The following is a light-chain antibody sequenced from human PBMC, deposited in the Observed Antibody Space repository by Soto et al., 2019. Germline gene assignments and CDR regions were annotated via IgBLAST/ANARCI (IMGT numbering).Light chain of an antibody. CDR3: QQSYRTPFT. Sequence: DIQMTQSPSSLSASVGDRVTITCRASQSITNYLSWYQQKPGEAPRHLIYAASSLQSGVPSRFSGSGSGTHFTLTISSLQPKDFATYYCQQSYRTPFTFCPGTKLDI. J-gene: IGKJ3*01. CDR2: AAS. CDR1: QSITNY. V-gene: IGKV1-39*01.